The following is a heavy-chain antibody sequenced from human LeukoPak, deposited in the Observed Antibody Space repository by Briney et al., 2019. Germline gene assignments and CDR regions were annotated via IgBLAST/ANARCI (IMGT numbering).Heavy chain of an antibody. J-gene: IGHJ4*02. CDR3: ARVRYRLAETYIDY. CDR1: GGTFINYA. D-gene: IGHD3-16*01. CDR2: INPNSGDT. Sequence: ASVKVSCKASGGTFINYAFSWVRQAPGQGLEWMGWINPNSGDTNYAQKFQGRVTMTRDTSISTAYMELSRLRSDDTAVYYCARVRYRLAETYIDYWGQGTLVTVSS. V-gene: IGHV1-2*02.